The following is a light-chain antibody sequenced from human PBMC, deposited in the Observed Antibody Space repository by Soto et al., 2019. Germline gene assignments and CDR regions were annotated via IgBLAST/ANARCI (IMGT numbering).Light chain of an antibody. CDR2: GAS. Sequence: EIVLTQSPVTLALSPGERATLSCRASQSVSSYLAWYQQKPGQAPRLLIYGASSRATGIPDRFSGSGSGTDFTLTISRLEPEDFAVYYCQQYGSSPYTFGQGTKVDIK. CDR3: QQYGSSPYT. J-gene: IGKJ1*01. CDR1: QSVSSY. V-gene: IGKV3-20*01.